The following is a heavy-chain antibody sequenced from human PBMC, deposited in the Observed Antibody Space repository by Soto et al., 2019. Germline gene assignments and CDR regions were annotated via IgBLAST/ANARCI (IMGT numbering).Heavy chain of an antibody. J-gene: IGHJ4*02. CDR2: ISYDGGNK. V-gene: IGHV3-30-3*01. CDR1: GFTFSSYA. CDR3: ARDQGYFDY. Sequence: QVQLVESGGGVVQPGRSLRLSCAASGFTFSSYAMHWVRQAPGKGLEWVAVISYDGGNKYYADSVKGRFTISRDNSKNTLYLQMNSLRAEDTAVYYCARDQGYFDYWGQGTLVTVSS.